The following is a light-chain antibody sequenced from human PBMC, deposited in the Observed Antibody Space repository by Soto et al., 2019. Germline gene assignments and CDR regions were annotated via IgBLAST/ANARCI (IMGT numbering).Light chain of an antibody. CDR2: ADS. CDR1: QDIRNY. V-gene: IGKV1-27*01. CDR3: QRYHSALLT. J-gene: IGKJ3*01. Sequence: DIQMTQSPSSLSASVGDRVTMTCRASQDIRNYVAWYQQKPGEVPKLLIYADSTLQSGVPARFSGGGFGTDFTLTISSLRPEDVATYYCQRYHSALLTFGPGTKVDLK.